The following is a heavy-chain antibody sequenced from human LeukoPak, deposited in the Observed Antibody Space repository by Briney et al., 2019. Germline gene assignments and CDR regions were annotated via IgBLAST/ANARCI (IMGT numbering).Heavy chain of an antibody. CDR2: IYYSGST. J-gene: IGHJ5*02. V-gene: IGHV4-59*08. D-gene: IGHD3-22*01. CDR1: GGSISSYY. Sequence: SETLSLTCTVSGGSISSYYWSWIRQPPGKGLEWIGYIYYSGSTNYNPSLKSRVTISVDTSKNQFSLKLSSVTAADTAVYYCARHYNYDSSLGRWFDPWGQGTLVTVSS. CDR3: ARHYNYDSSLGRWFDP.